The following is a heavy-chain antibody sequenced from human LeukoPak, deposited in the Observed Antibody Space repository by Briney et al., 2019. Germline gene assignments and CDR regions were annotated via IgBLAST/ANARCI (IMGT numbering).Heavy chain of an antibody. Sequence: GGSLRLSCAVSGFICSSYAMSWVRQAPGKGLEWVSSISGSGDATKYADSVMGRFTISRDNSKNTLSLQMNSLRAEDTAVYYCAKSDCASDGCKLLNCWGQGTLVTASS. CDR3: AKSDCASDGCKLLNC. CDR2: ISGSGDAT. D-gene: IGHD5-24*01. V-gene: IGHV3-23*01. CDR1: GFICSSYA. J-gene: IGHJ4*02.